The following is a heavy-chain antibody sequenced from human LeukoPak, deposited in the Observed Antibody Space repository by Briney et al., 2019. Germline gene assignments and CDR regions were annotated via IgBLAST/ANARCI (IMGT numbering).Heavy chain of an antibody. CDR1: GGSISSSSYY. V-gene: IGHV4-39*02. J-gene: IGHJ4*02. D-gene: IGHD3-10*01. CDR2: IYYSGST. CDR3: ARETTTGSGSYYNED. Sequence: SETLSLTCTVSGGSISSSSYYWGWIRQPPGKGLEWIGSIYYSGSTYYNPSPKSRVTISVDTSKNQFSLKLSSVTAADTAVYYCARETTTGSGSYYNEDWGQGTLVTVSS.